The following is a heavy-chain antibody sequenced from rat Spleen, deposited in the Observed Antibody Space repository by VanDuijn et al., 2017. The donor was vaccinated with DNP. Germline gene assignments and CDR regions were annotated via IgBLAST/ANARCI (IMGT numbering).Heavy chain of an antibody. D-gene: IGHD4-1*01. V-gene: IGHV5-22*01. CDR1: GFTFSDYY. Sequence: EVQLVESGGDLVQPGRSLKLSCVASGFTFSDYYMAWVRQAPKKGLEWVASISYEGSSTYYGDSVKGRFTISRDNAKSTLYLQMNSLRSEDTATYYCARRGSRYFDYWGQGVMVSLL. CDR2: ISYEGSST. J-gene: IGHJ2*01. CDR3: ARRGSRYFDY.